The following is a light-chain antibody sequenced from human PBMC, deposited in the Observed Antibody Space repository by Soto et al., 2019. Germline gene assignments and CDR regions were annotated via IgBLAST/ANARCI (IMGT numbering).Light chain of an antibody. CDR3: QHYNSYPLT. V-gene: IGKV1-5*03. CDR2: KAS. J-gene: IGKJ4*01. CDR1: QSISSW. Sequence: DIPMTQSPSTLSASVGDRVTITCRASQSISSWLAWYQQKQGKAPKLLIYKASSLESGVPSRFSGSGSGTEFTLTITSLQPDDFATYYCQHYNSYPLTFGGGTKVEIK.